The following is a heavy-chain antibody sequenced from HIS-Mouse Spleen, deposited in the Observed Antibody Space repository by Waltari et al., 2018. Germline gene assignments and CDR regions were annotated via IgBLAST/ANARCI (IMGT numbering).Heavy chain of an antibody. CDR3: AREIPYSSSWYDWYFDL. D-gene: IGHD6-13*01. J-gene: IGHJ2*01. CDR1: GGSISSSSYY. CDR2: IYYSGST. V-gene: IGHV4-39*07. Sequence: QLQLQESGPGLVKPSETLSLTCTVSGGSISSSSYYCGCIRQPPGKGLGWIGSIYYSGSTYYNPSLKSRVTISVDTSKNQFSLKLSSVTAADTAVYYCAREIPYSSSWYDWYFDLWGRGTLVTVSS.